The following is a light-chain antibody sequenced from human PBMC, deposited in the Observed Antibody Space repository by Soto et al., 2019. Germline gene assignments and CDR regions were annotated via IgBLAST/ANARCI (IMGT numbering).Light chain of an antibody. Sequence: EIVLTQSPGTLSLSPGERATLYCRARQSVSSGYLAWYQQRPGQAPRLLIYGASRRATDIPDRFSGSGSGTEFTLTISRLEPEDFVIYYCQQYGTSPRTFGQGTKVEI. J-gene: IGKJ1*01. CDR1: QSVSSGY. CDR2: GAS. CDR3: QQYGTSPRT. V-gene: IGKV3-20*01.